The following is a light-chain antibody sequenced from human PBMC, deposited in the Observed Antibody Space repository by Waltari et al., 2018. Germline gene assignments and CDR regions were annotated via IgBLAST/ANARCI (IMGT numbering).Light chain of an antibody. CDR2: DAS. V-gene: IGKV1-33*01. Sequence: DIQMTQSPSSLSASLGARVTITCQASQDISNYLNWYQQKPGKAPKLLIYDASNLETGVPSRFSGSGSGTDVTLTISSLQPEDIATDYCQQYDNPPLTFGGGTKVESK. CDR1: QDISNY. CDR3: QQYDNPPLT. J-gene: IGKJ4*02.